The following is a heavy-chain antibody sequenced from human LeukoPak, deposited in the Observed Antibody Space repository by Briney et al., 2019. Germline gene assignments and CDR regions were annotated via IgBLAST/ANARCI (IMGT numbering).Heavy chain of an antibody. CDR1: GGSFSGYY. Sequence: SETLSLTCAVYGGSFSGYYWSWIRQPPGKGLEWIGEINHSGSTNYNPSLKSRVTISVDTSKNQFSLKLSSVTAADTAVYYCARGGRGRNPGIAAAAEKKAFDYWGQGTLVTVSS. J-gene: IGHJ4*02. D-gene: IGHD6-13*01. V-gene: IGHV4-34*01. CDR3: ARGGRGRNPGIAAAAEKKAFDY. CDR2: INHSGST.